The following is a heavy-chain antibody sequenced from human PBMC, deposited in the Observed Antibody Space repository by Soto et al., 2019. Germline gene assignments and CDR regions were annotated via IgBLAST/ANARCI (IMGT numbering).Heavy chain of an antibody. CDR1: GGTFSSYA. CDR2: IIPIFGTA. V-gene: IGHV1-69*13. Sequence: ASVKVSCKASGGTFSSYAISWVRQAPGQGLEWMGGIIPIFGTANYAQKFQGRVTITADESTSTAYMELSSLRSEDTAVYYCARERIEDIVVVPAALRVEDWFDPWGQGTLVTVSS. CDR3: ARERIEDIVVVPAALRVEDWFDP. J-gene: IGHJ5*02. D-gene: IGHD2-2*01.